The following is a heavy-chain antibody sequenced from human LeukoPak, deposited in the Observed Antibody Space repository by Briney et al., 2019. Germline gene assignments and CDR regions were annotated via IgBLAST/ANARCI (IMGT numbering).Heavy chain of an antibody. Sequence: GGSLRLSCAASGFTFSSYWMHWVRQATGKGLVWVSRINSDGSSTSYADSVKGRFTIYRDNANNTLYLQMNSLKTEDTAVYYCTTNRHYDFWSGYYENLDYWGQGTLVTVSS. CDR1: GFTFSSYW. CDR3: TTNRHYDFWSGYYENLDY. D-gene: IGHD3-3*01. CDR2: INSDGSST. J-gene: IGHJ4*02. V-gene: IGHV3-74*01.